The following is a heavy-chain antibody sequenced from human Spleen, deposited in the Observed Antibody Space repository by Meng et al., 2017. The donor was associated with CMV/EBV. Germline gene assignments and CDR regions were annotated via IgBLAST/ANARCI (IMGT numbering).Heavy chain of an antibody. CDR3: ARGGIVGATGAYIPFDI. CDR1: GFTVSSNY. CDR2: IYSCGST. J-gene: IGHJ3*02. V-gene: IGHV3-66*03. D-gene: IGHD1-26*01. Sequence: GGSLRLSCAASGFTVSSNYMSWVRQAPGKGLEWVSVIYSCGSTYYADSVKGRFTISRDNSKNTLYLQMNSLRAEDTAVYYCARGGIVGATGAYIPFDIWGQGTMVTVSS.